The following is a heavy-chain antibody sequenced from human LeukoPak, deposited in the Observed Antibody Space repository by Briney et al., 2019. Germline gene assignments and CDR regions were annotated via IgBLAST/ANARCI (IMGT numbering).Heavy chain of an antibody. J-gene: IGHJ4*02. CDR1: GFTFSSYA. CDR2: ISYDGSNK. CDR3: AGVPMSSSYIDS. V-gene: IGHV3-30-3*01. Sequence: GRSLRLSCAASGFTFSSYAMHWVRQAPGKGLEWVAVISYDGSNKYYADSVKGRFTISRDNAKNSLFLQMNSLRADDTAVYYCAGVPMSSSYIDSWGQGTLVTVSS. D-gene: IGHD6-6*01.